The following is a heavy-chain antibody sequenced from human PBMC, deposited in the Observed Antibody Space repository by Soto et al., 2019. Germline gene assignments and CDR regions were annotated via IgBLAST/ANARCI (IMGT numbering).Heavy chain of an antibody. CDR2: IKQDGSQK. V-gene: IGHV3-7*01. CDR3: ARKGARYCSSSSCYPGAFDI. J-gene: IGHJ3*02. CDR1: GFTFNNYW. D-gene: IGHD2-2*01. Sequence: GGSLRLSCAASGFTFNNYWMTWVRQAPGKGLEWVANIKQDGSQKYYVDSVKGRFTISRDNAKDSLYLQMNSLRAEDTAVYYCARKGARYCSSSSCYPGAFDIWGQGTMVTVSS.